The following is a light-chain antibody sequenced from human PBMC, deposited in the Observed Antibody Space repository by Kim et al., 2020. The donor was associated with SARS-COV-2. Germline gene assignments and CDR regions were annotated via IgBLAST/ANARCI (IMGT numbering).Light chain of an antibody. CDR2: GAS. CDR1: QSVSDSN. Sequence: SPVVRATLSCRASQSVSDSNLAWYQHKPGRAPRLLIYGASTRATGIPDRFSGSGSGTDFTLTISRLEPEDFAMYYCQQYGYSPWTFGQGTKV. CDR3: QQYGYSPWT. J-gene: IGKJ1*01. V-gene: IGKV3-20*01.